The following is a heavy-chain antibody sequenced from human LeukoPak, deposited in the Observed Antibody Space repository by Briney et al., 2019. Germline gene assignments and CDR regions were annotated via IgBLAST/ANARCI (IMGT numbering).Heavy chain of an antibody. D-gene: IGHD6-13*01. CDR1: GFTFSSYG. V-gene: IGHV3-30*18. CDR3: AKVDAAAEDGY. Sequence: GGSLRLSCAASGFTFSSYGMHWVRQAPGKGLEWVAVISYDGSNKYYADSVKGRFTISRDNSKNTLYLQMNSLRAEDTAVYYCAKVDAAAEDGYWGQGTLVTVSS. CDR2: ISYDGSNK. J-gene: IGHJ4*02.